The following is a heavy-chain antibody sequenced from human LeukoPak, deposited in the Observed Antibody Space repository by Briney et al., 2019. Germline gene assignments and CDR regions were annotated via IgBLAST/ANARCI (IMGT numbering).Heavy chain of an antibody. CDR1: GYTFTGYY. Sequence: ASVKVSCKASGYTFTGYYMHWVRQAPGQGLEWMGWINPNSGGTNYAQKFQGRVTMTRDTSISTAYMELSRLRSDDTVVYYCARARTGRFLEWLYWGQGTLVTVSS. D-gene: IGHD3-3*01. V-gene: IGHV1-2*02. CDR3: ARARTGRFLEWLY. J-gene: IGHJ4*02. CDR2: INPNSGGT.